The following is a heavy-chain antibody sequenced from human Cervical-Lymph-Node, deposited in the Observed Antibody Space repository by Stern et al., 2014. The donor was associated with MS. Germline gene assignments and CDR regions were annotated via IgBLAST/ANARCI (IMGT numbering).Heavy chain of an antibody. V-gene: IGHV3-33*01. J-gene: IGHJ4*02. CDR1: GFSFSGYG. Sequence: VQLVESGGGVVQPGRSLRLSCAASGFSFSGYGMHWVRPAPGRGLEWVAVIWNDGSNKYYADSVKGRFTISRDNSKNTLFLQMDSLRAEDTAVYYCARDTVAMLYYFDYWGQGTPVTVSS. CDR2: IWNDGSNK. CDR3: ARDTVAMLYYFDY. D-gene: IGHD5-12*01.